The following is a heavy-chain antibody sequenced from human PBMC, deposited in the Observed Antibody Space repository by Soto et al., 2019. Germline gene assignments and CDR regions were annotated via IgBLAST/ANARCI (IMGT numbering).Heavy chain of an antibody. J-gene: IGHJ5*02. D-gene: IGHD2-2*01. CDR1: GGTFSSYA. CDR3: ARVGYCSSTSCRSGWFDP. V-gene: IGHV1-69*06. CDR2: IVPIFGTA. Sequence: QVQLVQSGAEVKKPGSSVKVSCKASGGTFSSYAISWVRQAPGQGLEWMGGIVPIFGTANYAQKFQGRVTITADKSTSTAYMELSSLRSEDTAVYYCARVGYCSSTSCRSGWFDPWGQGTLVTVSS.